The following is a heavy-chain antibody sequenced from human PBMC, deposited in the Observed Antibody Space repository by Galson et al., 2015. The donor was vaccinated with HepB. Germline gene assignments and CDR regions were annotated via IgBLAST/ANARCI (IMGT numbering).Heavy chain of an antibody. CDR2: IYTGNTP. Sequence: SLRLSCAASGFTVSDNYVTWVRQAPGKEPEWVAIIYTGNTPRYADSVKGRFTISRDSSKNTLYLVMNSLRVDDTAVYYCARLQLVAAITRGMDVWGQGTAVTVSS. V-gene: IGHV3-53*01. D-gene: IGHD5-12*01. CDR3: ARLQLVAAITRGMDV. CDR1: GFTVSDNY. J-gene: IGHJ6*02.